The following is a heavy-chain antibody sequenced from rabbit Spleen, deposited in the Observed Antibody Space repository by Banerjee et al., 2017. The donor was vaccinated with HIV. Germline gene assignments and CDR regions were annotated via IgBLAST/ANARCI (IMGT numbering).Heavy chain of an antibody. V-gene: IGHV1S45*01. D-gene: IGHD2-1*01. CDR2: INAVTGKA. CDR1: GFSFSNKAV. Sequence: QEQLVESGGGLVKPEGTLKLSCTASGFSFSNKAVMCWVRQAPGKGLEWIACINAVTGKAVYASWAKGRFTFSKTSSTTMTLKMTSLTAADTATYFCARGIVDYDDAQDLWGPGTLVTVS. CDR3: ARGIVDYDDAQDL. J-gene: IGHJ4*01.